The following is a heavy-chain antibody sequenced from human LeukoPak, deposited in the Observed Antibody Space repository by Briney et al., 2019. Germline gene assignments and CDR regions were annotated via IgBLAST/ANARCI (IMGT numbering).Heavy chain of an antibody. V-gene: IGHV1-2*02. J-gene: IGHJ6*03. D-gene: IGHD4-17*01. Sequence: ASVKVSCKASGYTFTGYYMHWVRQAPGQGLEWMGWINPNSGGTNYAQKFQGRVTMTRDTSISTAYMELSRLRSDDTAVYYCARVHPLDYGGMDVWGKGTTVTVSS. CDR1: GYTFTGYY. CDR2: INPNSGGT. CDR3: ARVHPLDYGGMDV.